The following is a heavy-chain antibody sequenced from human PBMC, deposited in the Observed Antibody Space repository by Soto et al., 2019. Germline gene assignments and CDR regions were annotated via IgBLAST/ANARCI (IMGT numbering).Heavy chain of an antibody. CDR2: ISAYNGNT. D-gene: IGHD1-26*01. CDR1: GYTFTSHG. Sequence: ASVTVSCKTSGYTFTSHGISWVRQAPGQGLEWMGWISAYNGNTFYEQKVQSRVTMTRDTSTNTAYMELSSLRTDDTAVYYCARDMISSGSYPGNCDYWGQGTMCTVSA. CDR3: ARDMISSGSYPGNCDY. J-gene: IGHJ4*01. V-gene: IGHV1-18*01.